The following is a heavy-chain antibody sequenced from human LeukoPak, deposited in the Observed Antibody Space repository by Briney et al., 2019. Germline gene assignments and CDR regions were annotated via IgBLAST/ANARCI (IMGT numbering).Heavy chain of an antibody. D-gene: IGHD3-22*01. V-gene: IGHV3-23*01. Sequence: TGGSLRLSCAASEFMFSAYAMTWIRQAPGKGLEWVSAISGSGGSTYYADYVKGRFTISRDNSKNTLYLQMNSLRAEDTAVYYCANSEPPSYYYDSSGYSDYWGQGTLVTVSS. J-gene: IGHJ4*02. CDR1: EFMFSAYA. CDR3: ANSEPPSYYYDSSGYSDY. CDR2: ISGSGGST.